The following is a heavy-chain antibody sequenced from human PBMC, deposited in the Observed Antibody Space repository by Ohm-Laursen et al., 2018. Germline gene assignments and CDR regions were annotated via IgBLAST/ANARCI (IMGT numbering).Heavy chain of an antibody. J-gene: IGHJ4*02. CDR3: ARTQANYYYFDY. D-gene: IGHD4/OR15-4a*01. Sequence: SETLPLTCTVSGGSISSYYWSWIRQPAGEGLEWIGRIYSSGSTDYNPSLKSRVTLSVDTSKNQFSLKLTSVAAADTAVYYCARTQANYYYFDYWGQGALVTVSS. V-gene: IGHV4-4*07. CDR1: GGSISSYY. CDR2: IYSSGST.